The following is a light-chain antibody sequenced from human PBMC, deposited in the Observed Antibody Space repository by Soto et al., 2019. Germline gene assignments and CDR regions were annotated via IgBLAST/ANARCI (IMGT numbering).Light chain of an antibody. Sequence: PGDEVTVFCRASQNVATNIAWYQVKPAQAPRLLIYGSSTRATGIPATFSGSGSGTHFSLTISSLQSEDSAVYFCQQYYHWGLSFGGGTKVEI. CDR3: QQYYHWGLS. CDR2: GSS. CDR1: QNVATN. V-gene: IGKV3D-15*01. J-gene: IGKJ4*01.